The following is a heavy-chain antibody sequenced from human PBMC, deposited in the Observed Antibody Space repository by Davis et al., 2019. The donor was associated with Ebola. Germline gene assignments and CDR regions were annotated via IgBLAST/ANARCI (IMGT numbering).Heavy chain of an antibody. D-gene: IGHD4-11*01. CDR1: GFTFSSYS. Sequence: GESLKISCAASGFTFSSYSMNWVRQAPGKGLEWVSYISSSSSTIYYADSVKGRFTISRDNAKNSLYLQMNSLRAEDTAVYYCARGWVAHNYSKGSGYWGQGTLVTVSS. CDR2: ISSSSSTI. V-gene: IGHV3-48*04. CDR3: ARGWVAHNYSKGSGY. J-gene: IGHJ4*02.